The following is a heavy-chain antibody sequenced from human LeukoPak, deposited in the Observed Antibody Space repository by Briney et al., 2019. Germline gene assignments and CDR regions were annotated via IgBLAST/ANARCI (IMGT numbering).Heavy chain of an antibody. CDR2: FDPEDGET. CDR1: GDTLTELS. CDR3: GTVGETKDSSGYSGFYC. Sequence: AAAVRVSSKVSGDTLTELSMHWGRQAPGEGGEWRGGFDPEDGETIYAQKFQGRVTMTEDTSTDTAYMELRSRRSEETAGYYWGTVGETKDSSGYSGFYCWGQGTLVTVSS. V-gene: IGHV1-24*01. D-gene: IGHD3-22*01. J-gene: IGHJ4*02.